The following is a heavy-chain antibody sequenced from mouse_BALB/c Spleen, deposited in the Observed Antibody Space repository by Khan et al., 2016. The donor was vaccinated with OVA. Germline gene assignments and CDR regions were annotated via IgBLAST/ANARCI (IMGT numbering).Heavy chain of an antibody. CDR2: IFPGSVST. CDR3: ARGGYGGFAY. CDR1: GYTFSSYW. Sequence: QVQLQQSGGDLMKPGASVKISCKATGYTFSSYWIEWVKQRPGHGLEWIGQIFPGSVSTTYNEKFKGKDTFTADTSSNTAYMQISTLKSEDAAVYYCARGGYGGFAYWGHGTLVTVSA. D-gene: IGHD2-2*01. J-gene: IGHJ3*01. V-gene: IGHV1-9*01.